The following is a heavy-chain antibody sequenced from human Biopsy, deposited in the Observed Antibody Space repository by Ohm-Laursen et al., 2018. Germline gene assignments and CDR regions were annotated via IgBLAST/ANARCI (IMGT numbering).Heavy chain of an antibody. CDR3: AREAVVATIDDGFDV. CDR1: GFTFSDHY. CDR2: IKKDSSFK. J-gene: IGHJ3*01. Sequence: GSLRLSCAAFGFTFSDHYMTWVRQAPGKGLEWVANIKKDSSFKFYADSVRGRFTISRDNAKRPVFLQMNSLRAEDTAVYYCAREAVVATIDDGFDVWGQGTVVTVSS. D-gene: IGHD5-12*01. V-gene: IGHV3-7*01.